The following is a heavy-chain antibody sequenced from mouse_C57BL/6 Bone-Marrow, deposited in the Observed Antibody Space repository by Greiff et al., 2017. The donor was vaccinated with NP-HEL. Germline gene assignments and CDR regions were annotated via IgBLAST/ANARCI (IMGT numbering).Heavy chain of an antibody. CDR2: INPNNGGT. CDR1: GYTFTDYY. V-gene: IGHV1-26*01. CDR3: ASPHYGSSKGDY. D-gene: IGHD1-1*01. J-gene: IGHJ2*01. Sequence: VQLQQSGPELVKPGASVKISCKASGYTFTDYYMNWVKQSHGKSLEWIGDINPNNGGTSYNQKFKGKATLTVDKSSSTAYMELRSLTSEDSAVYYCASPHYGSSKGDYWGQGTTLTVSS.